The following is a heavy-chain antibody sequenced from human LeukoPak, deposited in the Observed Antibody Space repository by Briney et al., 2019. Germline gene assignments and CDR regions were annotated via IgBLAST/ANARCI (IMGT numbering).Heavy chain of an antibody. CDR3: AKDRGFSYGFDI. V-gene: IGHV3-23*01. CDR2: ISGSGGDT. J-gene: IGHJ3*02. D-gene: IGHD4-17*01. Sequence: PGGSLRLSCAASGFTFSTYAMSWVRQAPGKGLEWVSHISGSGGDTYYADSVKGRFSISRDNSRNTLYPQMNSLRAEDTAVYYCAKDRGFSYGFDIWGQGTMVTVSS. CDR1: GFTFSTYA.